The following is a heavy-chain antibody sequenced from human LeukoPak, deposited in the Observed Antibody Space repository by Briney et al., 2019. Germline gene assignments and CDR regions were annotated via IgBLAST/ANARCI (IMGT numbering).Heavy chain of an antibody. CDR3: ARGSAYIGSPAHFDY. CDR1: GGSISSSSYY. CDR2: IYYSGST. D-gene: IGHD5-12*01. V-gene: IGHV4-39*07. J-gene: IGHJ4*02. Sequence: SETLSLTCTVSGGSISSSSYYWGWIRQPPGKGLEWIGSIYYSGSTYYNPSLKSRVTISVDTSKNQFSLKLSSVTAADTAVYYCARGSAYIGSPAHFDYWGQGTLVTVSS.